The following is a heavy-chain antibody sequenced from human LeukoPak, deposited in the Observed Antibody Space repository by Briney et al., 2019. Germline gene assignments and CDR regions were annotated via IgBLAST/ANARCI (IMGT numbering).Heavy chain of an antibody. CDR2: ISSSSSYI. J-gene: IGHJ4*02. V-gene: IGHV3-21*04. CDR1: GFTFSSYS. CDR3: AKPPANYYYDSSGYYDY. D-gene: IGHD3-22*01. Sequence: GGSLRLSCAASGFTFSSYSMNWVRQAPGKGLEWVSSISSSSSYIYYADSVKGRFTISRDNSKNTLYLQMNSLRAEDTAVYYCAKPPANYYYDSSGYYDYWGQGTLVTVSS.